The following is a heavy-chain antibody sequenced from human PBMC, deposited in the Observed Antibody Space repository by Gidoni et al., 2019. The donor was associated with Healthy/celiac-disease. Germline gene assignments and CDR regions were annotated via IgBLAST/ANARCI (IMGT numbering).Heavy chain of an antibody. D-gene: IGHD6-13*01. CDR3: ARDSVLSGYSSSWYYYYGMDV. CDR2: IYYSGST. CDR1: GGSVSSGSYY. J-gene: IGHJ6*02. Sequence: QVQLQESGPGLVKPSETLSLTCTVSGGSVSSGSYYWSWIRQPPGKGLEWIGYIYYSGSTNYNPSLKSRVTISVDTSKNQFSLKLSSVTAADTAVYYCARDSVLSGYSSSWYYYYGMDVWGQGTTVTVSS. V-gene: IGHV4-61*01.